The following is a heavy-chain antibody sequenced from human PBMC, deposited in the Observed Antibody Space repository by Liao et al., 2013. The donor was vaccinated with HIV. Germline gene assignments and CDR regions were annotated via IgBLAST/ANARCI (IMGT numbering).Heavy chain of an antibody. J-gene: IGHJ4*02. CDR1: GASISNYY. D-gene: IGHD3-9*01. V-gene: IGHV4-4*07. CDR3: ARGDILTGYRN. CDR2: IYISGST. Sequence: QVQLQESGPGRVKPSETLSLTCTVSGASISNYYWSWIRQPAGKGLEWIGRIYISGSTNYNPSLKSRVTMSVDTSKNQFSLKLSSVTAADTAVYYCARGDILTGYRNWGQGTLVTVSS.